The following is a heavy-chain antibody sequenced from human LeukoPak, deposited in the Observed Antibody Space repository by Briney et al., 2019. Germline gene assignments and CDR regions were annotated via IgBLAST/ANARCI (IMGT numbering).Heavy chain of an antibody. D-gene: IGHD3-22*01. CDR2: IYSRRDP. CDR1: EFIVSINY. V-gene: IGHV3-53*01. J-gene: IGHJ4*02. Sequence: GESLRLFCAVSEFIVSINYMTWVRQAPAKELDWVSLIYSRRDPKYSDSVKGRFTIYRDNSNNTLYLQMNSLKAEHTDVYYCAKDPFPSYYYDSSGYYHALGYYFDCWRQGTLVTVSS. CDR3: AKDPFPSYYYDSSGYYHALGYYFDC.